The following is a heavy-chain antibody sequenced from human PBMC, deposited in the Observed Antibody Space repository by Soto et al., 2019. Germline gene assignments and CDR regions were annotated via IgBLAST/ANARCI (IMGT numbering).Heavy chain of an antibody. CDR2: IKSKTDGGTT. V-gene: IGHV3-15*01. J-gene: IGHJ4*02. Sequence: EVQLVESGGGLVKPGGSLRLSCAASGFTFSNAWMSWVRQAPGKGLEWVGRIKSKTDGGTTDYAAPVKGRFTISRDDSKNTLYLQMNSLKTEDTAVYYCTTSYYYGSGIGRAYWGQGTLVTVSS. CDR1: GFTFSNAW. D-gene: IGHD3-10*01. CDR3: TTSYYYGSGIGRAY.